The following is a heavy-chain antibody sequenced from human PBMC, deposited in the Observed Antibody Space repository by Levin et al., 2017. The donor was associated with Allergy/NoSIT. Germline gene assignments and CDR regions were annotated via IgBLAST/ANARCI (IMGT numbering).Heavy chain of an antibody. CDR1: GFTFSSYG. CDR2: ISYDGSNK. Sequence: PAGGSLRLSCAASGFTFSSYGMHWVRQAPGKGLEWVAVISYDGSNKYYADPVKGRFTISRDNSKNTLYLQMNSLRAEDTAVYYCAKDRYYGSGNPDVDYWGQGTLVTVSS. CDR3: AKDRYYGSGNPDVDY. D-gene: IGHD3-10*01. J-gene: IGHJ4*02. V-gene: IGHV3-30*18.